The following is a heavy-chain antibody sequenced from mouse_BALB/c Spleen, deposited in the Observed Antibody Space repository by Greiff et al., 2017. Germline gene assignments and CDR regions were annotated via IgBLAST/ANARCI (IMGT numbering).Heavy chain of an antibody. CDR1: GYSITSDYA. D-gene: IGHD2-14*01. V-gene: IGHV3-2*02. J-gene: IGHJ4*01. Sequence: EVQLQQSGPGLVKPSQSLSLTCTVTGYSITSDYAWNWIRQFPGNTLEWMGYISYSGSTSYNPSLKSRISITRDTSKNQFFLQLNSVTTEDTATYYCARQGYYRHAMDYWGQGTSVTVSS. CDR3: ARQGYYRHAMDY. CDR2: ISYSGST.